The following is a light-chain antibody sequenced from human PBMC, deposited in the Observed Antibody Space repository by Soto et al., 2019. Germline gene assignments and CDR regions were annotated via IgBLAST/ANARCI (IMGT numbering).Light chain of an antibody. CDR2: AAS. CDR1: QYISDF. V-gene: IGKV1-39*01. J-gene: IGKJ4*01. Sequence: DIQMTQSPSSLSASVGDRVTITCRASQYISDFLNWYQQKPGKAPVILIYAASTLQSGVPSRFNGGGSETNFTLINSSLQPEDFATYYCQQSYTTPLTFGGGTKVDIK. CDR3: QQSYTTPLT.